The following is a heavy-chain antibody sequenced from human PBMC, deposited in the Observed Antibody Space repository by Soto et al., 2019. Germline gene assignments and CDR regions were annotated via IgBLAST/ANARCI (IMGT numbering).Heavy chain of an antibody. CDR3: ARGLYDFWSGYYGDYYYGMDV. CDR1: GFTFSSYW. J-gene: IGHJ6*02. D-gene: IGHD3-3*01. V-gene: IGHV3-7*01. CDR2: IKQDGSEK. Sequence: GSLRLSCAASGFTFSSYWMSWVRQAPGKGLEWVANIKQDGSEKYYVDSVKGRFTISRDNAKNSLYLQMNSLRAEDTAVYYCARGLYDFWSGYYGDYYYGMDVWGQGTTVTVSS.